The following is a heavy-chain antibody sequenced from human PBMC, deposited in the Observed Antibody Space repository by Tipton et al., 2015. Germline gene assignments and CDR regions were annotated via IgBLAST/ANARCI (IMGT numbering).Heavy chain of an antibody. CDR3: ARGLYDYRWGSSDYTTRPFDK. J-gene: IGHJ4*02. CDR2: IGSDSRAM. V-gene: IGHV3-48*02. D-gene: IGHD3-16*01. CDR1: GFTFSPFS. Sequence: SLRLSCAASGFTFSPFSMNWVRQAPGKGLEWLSYIGSDSRAMYYADSVKGRFTISRDDAKNSLYLQMNSLRDEDTAVYYCARGLYDYRWGSSDYTTRPFDKWGQGTLVIVSS.